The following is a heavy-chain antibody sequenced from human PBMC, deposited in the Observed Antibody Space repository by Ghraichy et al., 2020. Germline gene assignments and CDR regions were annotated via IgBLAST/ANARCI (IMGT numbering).Heavy chain of an antibody. V-gene: IGHV3-30-3*01. CDR2: ISYDGSNK. CDR1: GFTFSSYA. J-gene: IGHJ4*02. CDR3: ARDRIYTFGVVTGHYFDY. Sequence: GSLRLSCAASGFTFSSYAMHWVRQAPGKGLEWVAVISYDGSNKYYADSVKGRFTISRDNSKNTLYLQMNSLRAEDTAVYYCARDRIYTFGVVTGHYFDYWGQGTLVTVSS. D-gene: IGHD3-3*01.